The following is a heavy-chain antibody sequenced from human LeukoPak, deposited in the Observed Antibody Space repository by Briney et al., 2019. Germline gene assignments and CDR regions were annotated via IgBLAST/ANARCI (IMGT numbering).Heavy chain of an antibody. J-gene: IGHJ4*02. CDR2: IIPILGIA. CDR1: GYTFTGYY. V-gene: IGHV1-69*10. CDR3: ARDGQSGDGYNPFDY. Sequence: SVKVSCKASGYTFTGYYMHWVRQAPGQGLEWMGGIIPILGIANYAQKFQGRVTITADKSTSTAYMELSSLRSEDTAVYYCARDGQSGDGYNPFDYWGQGTLVTVSS. D-gene: IGHD5-24*01.